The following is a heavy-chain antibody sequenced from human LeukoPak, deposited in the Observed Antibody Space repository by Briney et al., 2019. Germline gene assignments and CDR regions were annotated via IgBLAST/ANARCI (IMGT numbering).Heavy chain of an antibody. CDR1: GGSISSYY. J-gene: IGHJ3*02. D-gene: IGHD3-22*01. CDR2: IYVSGST. CDR3: AKDLQTMVVGGAFDI. Sequence: SETLSPTCTVSGGSISSYYWSWIRQPAGKGLEWIGRIYVSGSTNYNPSLKSRATMSVDTSKNQLSLKLSSVTAADTAVYYCAKDLQTMVVGGAFDIWGQGTMVTVS. V-gene: IGHV4-4*07.